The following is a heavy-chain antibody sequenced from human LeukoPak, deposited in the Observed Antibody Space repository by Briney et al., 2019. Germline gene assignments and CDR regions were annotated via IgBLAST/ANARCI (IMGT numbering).Heavy chain of an antibody. Sequence: SETLSLTCGVSGGSITSTNYWTWVRQPPGKGLEWIGEVNLQGSTNYNPSLMGRVAISVDMSENHISLQLTSVTAADTAVYYCARGGRHTGSFGYWGQGTLVTVSS. CDR2: VNLQGST. V-gene: IGHV4-4*02. D-gene: IGHD3-10*01. CDR3: ARGGRHTGSFGY. CDR1: GGSITSTNY. J-gene: IGHJ4*02.